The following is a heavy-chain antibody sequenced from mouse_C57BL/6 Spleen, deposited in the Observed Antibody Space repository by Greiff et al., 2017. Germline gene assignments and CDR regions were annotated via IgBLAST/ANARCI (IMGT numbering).Heavy chain of an antibody. CDR1: GYTFTSYG. CDR2: IYPRSGNT. J-gene: IGHJ2*01. Sequence: QVHVKQSGAELARPGASVKLSCKASGYTFTSYGISWVKQRTGQGLEWIGEIYPRSGNTYYNETFKGKATLTADKSSSTAYMELRSLTSEDSAVYFCARWLQYYFDYWGQGTTLTVSS. D-gene: IGHD2-2*01. V-gene: IGHV1-81*01. CDR3: ARWLQYYFDY.